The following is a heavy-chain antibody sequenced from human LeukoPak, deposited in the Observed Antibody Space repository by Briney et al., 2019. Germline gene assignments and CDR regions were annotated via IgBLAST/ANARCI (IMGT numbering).Heavy chain of an antibody. CDR2: IWYDGSNK. CDR3: ARDPPGDYYYYYYGMDV. Sequence: QPGRSLRLSCAASGFTFSSYGMHWVRQAPGKGLEGVAVIWYDGSNKYYADSVKGRFTISRDNSKNTLYLQMNSLRAEDTAVYYCARDPPGDYYYYYYGMDVWGQGTTVTVSS. D-gene: IGHD4-17*01. CDR1: GFTFSSYG. J-gene: IGHJ6*02. V-gene: IGHV3-33*01.